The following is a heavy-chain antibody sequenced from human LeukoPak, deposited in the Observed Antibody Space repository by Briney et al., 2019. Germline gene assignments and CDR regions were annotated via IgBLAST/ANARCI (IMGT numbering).Heavy chain of an antibody. Sequence: PSETLSLTCTVSGGSISSYYWSWIRQPPGKGLEWIGYIYYSGSTNYNPSLKSRVTISVDTSKNQFSLKLSSVTAADTAVYYCARGPRAGYHRYWGQGTLVTVSS. V-gene: IGHV4-59*01. D-gene: IGHD3-16*02. CDR3: ARGPRAGYHRY. J-gene: IGHJ4*02. CDR1: GGSISSYY. CDR2: IYYSGST.